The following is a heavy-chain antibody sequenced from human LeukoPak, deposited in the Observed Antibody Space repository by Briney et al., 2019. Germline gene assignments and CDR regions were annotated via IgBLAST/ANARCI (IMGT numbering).Heavy chain of an antibody. CDR2: ISGSGGST. V-gene: IGHV3-23*01. J-gene: IGHJ6*03. CDR3: ARPHNPYYYYMDV. Sequence: AGGSLRLSCAASGFTFSSYAMSWVRQAPGKGLEWVSAISGSGGSTYYADSVKGRFTISRDNSKNTLYLQMNSLRAEDTAVYYCARPHNPYYYYMDVWGKGTTVTVSS. CDR1: GFTFSSYA. D-gene: IGHD5-24*01.